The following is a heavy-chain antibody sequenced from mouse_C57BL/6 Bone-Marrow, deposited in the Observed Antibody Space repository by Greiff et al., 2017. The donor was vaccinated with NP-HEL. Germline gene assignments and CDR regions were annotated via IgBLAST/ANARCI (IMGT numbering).Heavy chain of an antibody. CDR2: IDPSDSYT. CDR1: GYTFTSYW. V-gene: IGHV1-69*01. CDR3: ARWDYEEDAMDY. Sequence: QVQLQQPGAELVMPGASVKLSCKASGYTFTSYWMHWVKQRPGQGLEWIGEIDPSDSYTNYNQKFKGKSTLTVDKSSSTAYMQLSSLTSEDSAVYYCARWDYEEDAMDYWGQGTSVTVSS. D-gene: IGHD2-4*01. J-gene: IGHJ4*01.